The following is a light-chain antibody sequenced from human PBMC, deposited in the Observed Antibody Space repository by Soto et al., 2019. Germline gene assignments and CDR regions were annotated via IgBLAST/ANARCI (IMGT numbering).Light chain of an antibody. CDR2: EVS. Sequence: QSVLTQPPSVSGSPGQSVTISCTGTRGDIGTYNRVSWYQQTPGTAPKVMIYEVSNRPSGVPDRFSGSQSGNTASLTISGLQAEDEADYYCSSYTTSTLVFGGGTKVTVL. J-gene: IGLJ2*01. V-gene: IGLV2-18*02. CDR1: RGDIGTYNR. CDR3: SSYTTSTLV.